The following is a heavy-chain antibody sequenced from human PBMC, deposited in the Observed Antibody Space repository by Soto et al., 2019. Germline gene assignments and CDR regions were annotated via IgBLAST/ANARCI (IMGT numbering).Heavy chain of an antibody. CDR3: ARGPSYSDSYFDY. V-gene: IGHV3-30*03. CDR2: ISYDGNNK. Sequence: GSLRLSSAASEVNFSNYAMHWVRQPPGKGLQWLAVISYDGNNKYYADSVEGRFTISRDNSKNTVYLQMNSLRLEDTAVYYCARGPSYSDSYFDYWGQGTLVTVSS. D-gene: IGHD4-17*01. CDR1: EVNFSNYA. J-gene: IGHJ4*02.